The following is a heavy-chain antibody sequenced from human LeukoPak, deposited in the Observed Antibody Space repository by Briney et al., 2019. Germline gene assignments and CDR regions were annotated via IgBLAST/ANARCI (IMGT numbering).Heavy chain of an antibody. D-gene: IGHD6-6*01. J-gene: IGHJ4*02. CDR2: IYAGGTI. V-gene: IGHV3-66*01. Sequence: QSGGSLRLSCAASGFAVSSNYLHWVRQAPGKGLEWVSIIYAGGTIFYADSVRDRFTVSRDSSNNTLYLQMSSLRVEDTAVYYCARGPVRKYYLDYWGVGTLVTVSS. CDR1: GFAVSSNY. CDR3: ARGPVRKYYLDY.